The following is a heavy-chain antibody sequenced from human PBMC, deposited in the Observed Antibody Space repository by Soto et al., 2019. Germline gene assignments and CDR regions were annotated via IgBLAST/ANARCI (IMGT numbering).Heavy chain of an antibody. CDR1: GYTFTSYY. CDR3: ARVPGAHYYASSGADGYYYYYGMDV. Sequence: VASVKVSCKASGYTFTSYYMHWVRQAPGQGLEWMGIINPSGGSTSYAQKFQGRVTMTRDTSTSTVYMELSSLRSEDTAVYYCARVPGAHYYASSGADGYYYYYGMDVWGQGTTVTASS. J-gene: IGHJ6*01. V-gene: IGHV1-46*01. D-gene: IGHD3-22*01. CDR2: INPSGGST.